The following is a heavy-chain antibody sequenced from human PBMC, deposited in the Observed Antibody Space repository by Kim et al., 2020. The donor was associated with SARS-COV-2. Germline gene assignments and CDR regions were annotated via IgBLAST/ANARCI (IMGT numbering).Heavy chain of an antibody. CDR3: ARVVAVAGGTKDLDY. Sequence: PTLKSRVTISVDTTKSQFSLKLSSVTAADTAVYYCARVVAVAGGTKDLDYRGQGTLVTVSS. V-gene: IGHV4-34*01. J-gene: IGHJ4*02. D-gene: IGHD6-19*01.